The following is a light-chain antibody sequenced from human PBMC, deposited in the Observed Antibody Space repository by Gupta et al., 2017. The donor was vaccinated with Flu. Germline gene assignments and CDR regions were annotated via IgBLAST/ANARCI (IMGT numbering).Light chain of an antibody. V-gene: IGLV2-23*02. CDR2: EVS. CDR3: CSYAGSSTYV. Sequence: QSALTQPASVSGSPGQSITISCTGTSGDVESYDLVSWYQHHPGRAPKLLIYEVSKRPSGLSNRFSGSKSANTASLTISGLQVEDEADYYCCSYAGSSTYVFGTGTKVTVL. CDR1: SGDVESYDL. J-gene: IGLJ1*01.